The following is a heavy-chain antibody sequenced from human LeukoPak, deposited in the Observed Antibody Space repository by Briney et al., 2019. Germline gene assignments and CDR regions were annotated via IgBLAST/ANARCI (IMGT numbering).Heavy chain of an antibody. CDR2: IYTSGST. Sequence: PSETLSLTCTVSGGSISSYYWSWIREPAGKGLEWIGRIYTSGSTNYNPSLKSRVTMSVDTSKNQFSLKLSSVTVADTAVYYCARGLPTAYYYDSRNWFDPWGQGTLVTVSS. CDR1: GGSISSYY. CDR3: ARGLPTAYYYDSRNWFDP. D-gene: IGHD3-22*01. V-gene: IGHV4-4*07. J-gene: IGHJ5*02.